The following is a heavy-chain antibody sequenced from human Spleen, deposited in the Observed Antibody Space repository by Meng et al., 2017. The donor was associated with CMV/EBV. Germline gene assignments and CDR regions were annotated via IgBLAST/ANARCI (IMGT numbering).Heavy chain of an antibody. J-gene: IGHJ4*02. Sequence: GSLRLSCTVSGGSGSNYYWSWIRQPPGKGLEWLGHIYYSGSNNYSPSLKGRVTISVDTSKNQFSLKLSSVTAADTAVYYCARALWAATGVVFDYWGQGTLVTVSS. CDR1: GGSGSNYY. V-gene: IGHV4-59*02. CDR2: IYYSGSN. CDR3: ARALWAATGVVFDY. D-gene: IGHD6-13*01.